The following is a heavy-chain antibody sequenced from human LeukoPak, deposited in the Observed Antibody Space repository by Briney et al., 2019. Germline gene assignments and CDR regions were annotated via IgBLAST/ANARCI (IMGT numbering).Heavy chain of an antibody. CDR1: GFTFSSYW. CDR3: ARDIIHSSGLPNY. D-gene: IGHD3-22*01. J-gene: IGHJ4*02. Sequence: GGSLRLSCAASGFTFSSYWMSWVRQAPGKGLEWVANIKEDGSEKYYVDSVEGRFTISRDNAKNSLYLQMNSLRAEDTAVYYCARDIIHSSGLPNYWGQGTLVTVPS. CDR2: IKEDGSEK. V-gene: IGHV3-7*01.